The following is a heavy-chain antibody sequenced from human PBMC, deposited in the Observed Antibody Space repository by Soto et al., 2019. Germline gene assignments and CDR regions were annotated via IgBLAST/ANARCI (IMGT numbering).Heavy chain of an antibody. Sequence: GGSLRLSCAASGFTFSSYAMSWVRPAPGKGLEWVSAISGSGGSTYYADSVKGRFTISRDNSKNTLYLQMNSLRAEDTAVYYCAKERPSYVDTAMAPLDYWGQGTLVTVSS. CDR2: ISGSGGST. J-gene: IGHJ4*02. CDR1: GFTFSSYA. D-gene: IGHD5-18*01. CDR3: AKERPSYVDTAMAPLDY. V-gene: IGHV3-23*01.